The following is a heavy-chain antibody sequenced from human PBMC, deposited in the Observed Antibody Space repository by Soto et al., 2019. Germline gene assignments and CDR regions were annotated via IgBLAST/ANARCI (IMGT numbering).Heavy chain of an antibody. D-gene: IGHD5-18*01. V-gene: IGHV4-30-4*01. CDR1: GGSISSGDYY. CDR2: IYYSGST. Sequence: SETLSLTCTVSGGSISSGDYYWSWIRQPPGKGLEWIGYIYYSGSTYYNPSLKSRVTISVDTSKNQFSLKLSSVTAADTAVYYCARVLDTAMVTNGDFDYWGQGTLVTVSS. CDR3: ARVLDTAMVTNGDFDY. J-gene: IGHJ4*02.